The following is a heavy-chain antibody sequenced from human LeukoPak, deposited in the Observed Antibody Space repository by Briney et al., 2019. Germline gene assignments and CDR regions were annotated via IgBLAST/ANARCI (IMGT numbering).Heavy chain of an antibody. V-gene: IGHV1-18*01. CDR1: GYTFTSYG. CDR2: ISAYNGNT. D-gene: IGHD1-26*01. CDR3: ARGKWELPWNWFDP. Sequence: VASVKVSCKASGYTFTSYGISWVRQAPGRGLEWMGWISAYNGNTNYAQKLQGRVTMTTDTSTSTAYTELRSLRSDDTAVYYCARGKWELPWNWFDPWGQGTLVTVSS. J-gene: IGHJ5*02.